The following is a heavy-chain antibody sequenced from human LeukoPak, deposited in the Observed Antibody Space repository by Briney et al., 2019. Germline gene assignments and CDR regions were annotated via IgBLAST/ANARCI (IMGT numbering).Heavy chain of an antibody. Sequence: GRSLRLSCAASGFTFSSYGMHWVRQAPGKGLEWVAVISYDGSNKYYADSVKGRFTISRDNSKNTLYLQMNSLRAEDTAVYYCARSYYDSSVDYWGQGTLVTVSS. CDR2: ISYDGSNK. CDR3: ARSYYDSSVDY. J-gene: IGHJ4*02. CDR1: GFTFSSYG. V-gene: IGHV3-30*03. D-gene: IGHD3-22*01.